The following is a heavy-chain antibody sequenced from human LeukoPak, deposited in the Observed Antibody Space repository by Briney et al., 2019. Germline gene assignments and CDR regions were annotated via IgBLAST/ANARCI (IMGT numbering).Heavy chain of an antibody. J-gene: IGHJ5*02. CDR3: ARRLYGSGSANWFDP. V-gene: IGHV5-51*01. CDR2: IYPGDSDT. Sequence: GESLKISCKASGYSFTSYWIGWVRQVPGKGLEWTGIIYPGDSDTRYSPSFQGQVTISADKSISTAYLQWSSLKASDTAMYYCARRLYGSGSANWFDPWGQGTLVAVSS. CDR1: GYSFTSYW. D-gene: IGHD3-10*01.